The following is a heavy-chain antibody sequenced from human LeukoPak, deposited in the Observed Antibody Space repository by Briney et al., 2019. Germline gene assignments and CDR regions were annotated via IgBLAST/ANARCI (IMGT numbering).Heavy chain of an antibody. Sequence: SSETLSLTCTVSGGSISSSSYYWGWIRQPPGKGLEWIGSMYYSGSTYYNPSLKSRVTISVDTSKNQFSLKLSSVTAADTAVYYCARDRYSSSWYGLGYWGQGTLVTVSS. CDR2: MYYSGST. V-gene: IGHV4-39*07. CDR1: GGSISSSSYY. CDR3: ARDRYSSSWYGLGY. D-gene: IGHD6-13*01. J-gene: IGHJ4*02.